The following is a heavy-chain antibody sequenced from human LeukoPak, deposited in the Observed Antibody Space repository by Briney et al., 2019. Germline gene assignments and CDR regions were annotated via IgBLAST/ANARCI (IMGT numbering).Heavy chain of an antibody. Sequence: GASVKVSSKASGGTFSSYAISWVRQAPGQGLEWMGGIIPIFGTANYAQKFQGRVTITADESTSTAYMELSSLRSEDTAVYFCARGSYEDPPLDYWGQGTLVTVSS. CDR1: GGTFSSYA. CDR3: ARGSYEDPPLDY. V-gene: IGHV1-69*13. J-gene: IGHJ4*02. D-gene: IGHD2-8*01. CDR2: IIPIFGTA.